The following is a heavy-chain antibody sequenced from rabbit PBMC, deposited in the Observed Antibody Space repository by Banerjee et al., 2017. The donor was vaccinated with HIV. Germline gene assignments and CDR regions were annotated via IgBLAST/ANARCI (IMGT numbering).Heavy chain of an antibody. J-gene: IGHJ4*01. D-gene: IGHD4-1*01. Sequence: QSLEESGGDLVKPGASLTLTCTASGFSFSSSYFVCWVRQAPGKGLEWIACIYAGNSGNTVYASWAKGRFTISKTSSTTVTLQMTSLTAADTATYFCARDLAGVIGWNFGLWGQGTLVTVS. CDR3: ARDLAGVIGWNFGL. CDR2: IYAGNSGNT. CDR1: GFSFSSSYF. V-gene: IGHV1S40*01.